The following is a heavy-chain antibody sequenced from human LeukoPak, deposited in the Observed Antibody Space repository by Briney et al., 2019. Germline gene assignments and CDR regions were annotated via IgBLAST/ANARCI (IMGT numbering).Heavy chain of an antibody. J-gene: IGHJ3*02. Sequence: PGGSLRLSCAASGFTFSTYSMNWVRQAPGKGLEWVSFIDTSGSYIYYGDSMKGRFTISRGNAKNSLYLQMSGLRAEDTAVYYCARGRSITLLRGVAMSDGFDIWGQGAMVTVSS. CDR2: IDTSGSYI. V-gene: IGHV3-21*01. CDR3: ARGRSITLLRGVAMSDGFDI. CDR1: GFTFSTYS. D-gene: IGHD3-10*01.